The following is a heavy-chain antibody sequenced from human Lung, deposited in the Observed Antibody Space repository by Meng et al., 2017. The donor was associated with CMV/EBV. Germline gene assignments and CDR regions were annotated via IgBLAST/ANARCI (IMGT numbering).Heavy chain of an antibody. J-gene: IGHJ4*02. CDR1: GGSMSSGNYY. CDR3: ASFDHIPRRNYFDY. CDR2: IHHSGSA. Sequence: QGQLQGSGPGLVAPSQTLSLTWTVSGGSMSSGNYYWSWIRQPPGKGLEWIGYIHHSGSAYYNPSLKSRVSISVDTSKNQFSLNLNSMTAADTAVYYCASFDHIPRRNYFDYWGQGTLVTVSS. V-gene: IGHV4-30-4*01. D-gene: IGHD2-21*01.